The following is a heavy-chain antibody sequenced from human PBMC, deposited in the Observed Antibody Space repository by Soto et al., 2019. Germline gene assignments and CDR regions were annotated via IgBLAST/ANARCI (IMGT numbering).Heavy chain of an antibody. D-gene: IGHD3-16*01. CDR2: IIPIFGTA. Sequence: GASVKVSCKASGGTFSSYAISWVRQAPGQGLEWMGGIIPIFGTANYAQKFQGRVTITADESTSTAYMELSSLRSEDTAVYYCAREFPYYVSSDSYLDYWGQGALVTVSS. CDR1: GGTFSSYA. J-gene: IGHJ4*02. V-gene: IGHV1-69*13. CDR3: AREFPYYVSSDSYLDY.